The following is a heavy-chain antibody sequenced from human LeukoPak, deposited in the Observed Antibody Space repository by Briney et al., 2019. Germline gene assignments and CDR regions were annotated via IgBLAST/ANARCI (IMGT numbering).Heavy chain of an antibody. CDR2: ISYDGSSK. J-gene: IGHJ4*02. D-gene: IGHD1-1*01. Sequence: GGSLRLSCAASGFTFNNYAIHWVRQAPGKGLDWVAVISYDGSSKYYADSLKGRFTISRDNSKNTLYLQMNSLRAEDTAIYYCAKGSNNYPDNFDYWGQGSLVTVSS. CDR1: GFTFNNYA. CDR3: AKGSNNYPDNFDY. V-gene: IGHV3-30*04.